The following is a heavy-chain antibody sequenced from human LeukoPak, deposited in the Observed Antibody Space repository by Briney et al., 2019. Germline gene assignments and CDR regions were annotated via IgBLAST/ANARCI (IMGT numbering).Heavy chain of an antibody. J-gene: IGHJ5*02. CDR3: ARDLFGSGHFVSESP. V-gene: IGHV4-31*03. Sequence: SSETLSLTCTVSGGSITSDIFYWNWIRQHPGKGLEWIGSIHNSRGTSYNPSLESRLTISLDTSENQFFLKLSSVTAADTAVYFCARDLFGSGHFVSESPWGQGTLVTVSS. D-gene: IGHD3-10*01. CDR2: IHNSRGT. CDR1: GGSITSDIFY.